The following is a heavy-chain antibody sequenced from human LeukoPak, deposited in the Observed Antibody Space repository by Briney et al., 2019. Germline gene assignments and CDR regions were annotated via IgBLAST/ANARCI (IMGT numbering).Heavy chain of an antibody. V-gene: IGHV3-30-3*01. CDR3: ARVPGISMTGGFDY. Sequence: GGSLRLSCAASGFTSSTYPMHWVRQAPGKGLEWVAVISYDGSNKYDADSVKGRFTISRDNSKNTLYLQMNSLRAEDTAVYYCARVPGISMTGGFDYWGQGTLVTVSS. CDR1: GFTSSTYP. D-gene: IGHD6-19*01. CDR2: ISYDGSNK. J-gene: IGHJ4*02.